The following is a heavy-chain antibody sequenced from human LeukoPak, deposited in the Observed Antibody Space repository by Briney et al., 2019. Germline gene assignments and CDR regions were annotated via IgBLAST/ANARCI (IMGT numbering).Heavy chain of an antibody. Sequence: SETQSLTCSVSGGLFSGYYWSWIRQSPGKGLEWIGEINHTGDTNYNPSLQSRVSTSIDTSKRQFSLRLISVTAADTAVYYCAREPHRVLVPGPPDFWGQGILVTVSS. D-gene: IGHD1-14*01. J-gene: IGHJ4*02. CDR1: GGLFSGYY. V-gene: IGHV4-34*01. CDR3: AREPHRVLVPGPPDF. CDR2: INHTGDT.